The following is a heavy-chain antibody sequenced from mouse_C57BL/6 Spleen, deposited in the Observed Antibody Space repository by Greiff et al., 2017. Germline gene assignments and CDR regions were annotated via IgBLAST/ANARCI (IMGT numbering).Heavy chain of an antibody. Sequence: VQLQQSGPELVKPGASVKIPCKASGYTFTDYNMDWVKQSHGKSLEWIGDINPNNGGTIYNQKFKGKATLTVDKSSSTAYMELRSLTSEDTAVYYCAREGDGYYAMDYWGQGTSVTVSS. CDR1: GYTFTDYN. V-gene: IGHV1-18*01. CDR2: INPNNGGT. D-gene: IGHD2-3*01. CDR3: AREGDGYYAMDY. J-gene: IGHJ4*01.